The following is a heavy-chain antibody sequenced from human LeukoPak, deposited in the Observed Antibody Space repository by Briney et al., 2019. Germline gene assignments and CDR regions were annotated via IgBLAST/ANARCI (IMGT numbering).Heavy chain of an antibody. J-gene: IGHJ4*02. CDR1: GFTFSIDW. D-gene: IGHD6-13*01. V-gene: IGHV3-7*01. Sequence: GGSLRLSCAASGFTFSIDWMSWVRQAPGKGREWVANIKQDGSEKYYVDSVKGRFTISRDNAKRSLYLQLNSLRVEDTAVYYCARDVHWQQLDYWGQGTLVSVSS. CDR3: ARDVHWQQLDY. CDR2: IKQDGSEK.